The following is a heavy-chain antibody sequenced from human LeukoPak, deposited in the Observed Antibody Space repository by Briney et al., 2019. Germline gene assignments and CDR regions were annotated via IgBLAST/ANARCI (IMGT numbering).Heavy chain of an antibody. CDR1: GFTFSNYW. CDR2: IRQDGSEK. V-gene: IGHV3-7*01. D-gene: IGHD3-22*01. CDR3: ARDPYYYDSSGXXFGAFDI. J-gene: IGHJ3*02. Sequence: GGSLRLSCIGSGFTFSNYWMSWVRQVPGKGLEWVANIRQDGSEKHYVDSVKGRFTISRDNGKNSLYLQMDSLRAEDTAVYYCARDPYYYDSSGXXFGAFDIWGQGTMVTVSX.